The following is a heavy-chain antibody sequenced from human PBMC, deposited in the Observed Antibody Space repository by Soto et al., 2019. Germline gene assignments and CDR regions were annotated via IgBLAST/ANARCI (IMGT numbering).Heavy chain of an antibody. Sequence: QVQLVQSGAEVKKPGASVKVSCKASGYTFTSYAMHWVRQAPGQRLEWMGWINAGNGNTKYSQKFQGRVTITRDTSASTAYMELSSLRSEDTAVYYCARDLIGWGGYYYYGMDVWGQGTTVTVSS. D-gene: IGHD7-27*01. CDR1: GYTFTSYA. CDR3: ARDLIGWGGYYYYGMDV. J-gene: IGHJ6*02. CDR2: INAGNGNT. V-gene: IGHV1-3*01.